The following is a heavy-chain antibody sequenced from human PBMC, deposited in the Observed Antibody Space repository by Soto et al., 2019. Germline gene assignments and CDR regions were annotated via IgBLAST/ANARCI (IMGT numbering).Heavy chain of an antibody. J-gene: IGHJ6*02. Sequence: GGSLRLCCAASGFTFSSYSMNWVRQAPGKGLEWVSSISSSSSYIYYADSVKGRFTISRDNAKNSLYLQMNSLRAEDTAVYYCARVQCSGGSCLYYYYYGMDVWGQGTTVTVSS. CDR2: ISSSSSYI. V-gene: IGHV3-21*01. CDR1: GFTFSSYS. D-gene: IGHD2-15*01. CDR3: ARVQCSGGSCLYYYYYGMDV.